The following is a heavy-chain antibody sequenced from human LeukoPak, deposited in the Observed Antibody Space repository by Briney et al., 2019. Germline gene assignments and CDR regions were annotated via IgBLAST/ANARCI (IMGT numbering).Heavy chain of an antibody. D-gene: IGHD3-3*01. CDR2: ISYDGSNK. J-gene: IGHJ4*02. Sequence: GGSLRLSCAASGFTFSSYAMHWVRQAPGKGLEWVAVISYDGSNKYYADSVKGRFTISRDNSKNTLYLQMNSLRAEDTAVYYCAREGFWSGYSYHAIDYWGQGTLVTVSS. CDR3: AREGFWSGYSYHAIDY. CDR1: GFTFSSYA. V-gene: IGHV3-30*04.